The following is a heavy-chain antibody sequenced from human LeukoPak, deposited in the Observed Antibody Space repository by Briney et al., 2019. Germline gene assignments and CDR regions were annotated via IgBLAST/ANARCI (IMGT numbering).Heavy chain of an antibody. V-gene: IGHV3-48*01. J-gene: IGHJ4*02. D-gene: IGHD6-19*01. CDR2: ISSSSTI. CDR1: GFAFNTYA. Sequence: GGSLRLSCAASGFAFNTYAMSWVRQAPGKGLEWVSYISSSSTIYYADSVKGRFTISRDNAKNSLYLQMNSLRAEDTAVYYCASERDSSGWYVVYWGQGTLVTVSS. CDR3: ASERDSSGWYVVY.